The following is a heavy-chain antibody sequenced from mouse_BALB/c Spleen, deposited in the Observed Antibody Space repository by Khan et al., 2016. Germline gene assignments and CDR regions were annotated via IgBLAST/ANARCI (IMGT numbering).Heavy chain of an antibody. V-gene: IGHV1-63*01. CDR3: ARDYYAMNY. J-gene: IGHJ4*01. CDR1: GYAFTNYW. CDR2: ISPGCGNT. Sequence: QVQLQQSGAELVRPGTSVKISCKASGYAFTNYWRGWVKQSPGHGLEWIGDISPGCGNTYYKEKFKGKATLTADKSSSTAYIQLSSLTSEDSAVYFCARDYYAMNYWGQGTSVTVSS.